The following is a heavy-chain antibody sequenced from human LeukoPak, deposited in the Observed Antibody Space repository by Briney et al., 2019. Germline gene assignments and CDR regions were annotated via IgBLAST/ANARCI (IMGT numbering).Heavy chain of an antibody. CDR1: GFTVSSNY. CDR3: ARDSSGYRPLEY. Sequence: GGSLRLSCAASGFTVSSNYMSWVRQAPGKGLEWVSLIYSGGSTYYADSVKGRFTISRDNSKNTLFLQMNSLRAEDTAVYYCARDSSGYRPLEYWGQGTLVTVSS. J-gene: IGHJ4*02. V-gene: IGHV3-53*01. D-gene: IGHD3-22*01. CDR2: IYSGGST.